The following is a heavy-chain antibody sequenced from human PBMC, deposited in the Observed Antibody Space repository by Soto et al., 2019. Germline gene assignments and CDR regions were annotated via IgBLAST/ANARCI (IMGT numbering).Heavy chain of an antibody. V-gene: IGHV5-51*07. J-gene: IGHJ5*01. CDR3: ARFGAATFAYNWFDS. CDR2: IYPDDSKT. CDR1: GYGFFGFW. D-gene: IGHD3-10*01. Sequence: RGASLKISCKGSGYGFFGFWTAWVHQMPGKGLEWMGIIYPDDSKTRYSPSFQGQVTISADKSINTAYLQWNSLRASDSAMYYCARFGAATFAYNWFDSWGQGTQVTVSS.